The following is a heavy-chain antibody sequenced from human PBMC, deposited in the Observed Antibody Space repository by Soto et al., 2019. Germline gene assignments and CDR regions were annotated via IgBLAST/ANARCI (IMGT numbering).Heavy chain of an antibody. D-gene: IGHD3-10*01. J-gene: IGHJ5*02. CDR1: GFKFSSYA. CDR2: LSSGGGST. Sequence: EVQLLESGGGLVQPGGSLRHSCAASGFKFSSYAMTWVRQAPGQGLEWVSGLSSGGGSTFYVDSVKGRFTISRDNSKNMVYLQMDSLRAEDTAVYYCAKGPAGDLARGLDHWGQGTLVTVSS. CDR3: AKGPAGDLARGLDH. V-gene: IGHV3-23*01.